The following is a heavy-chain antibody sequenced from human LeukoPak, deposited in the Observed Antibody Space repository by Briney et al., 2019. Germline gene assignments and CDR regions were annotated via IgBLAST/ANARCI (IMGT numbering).Heavy chain of an antibody. J-gene: IGHJ4*02. CDR1: GFTFSSYS. V-gene: IGHV3-21*01. CDR3: ARDLIVGGIAILGY. Sequence: PGGSLRLSCAASGFTFSSYSMNWVRQAPGKGLEWVSSISSSSSYIYYADSVKGRFTISRDNAENSLYLQMNSLRAEDTAVYYCARDLIVGGIAILGYWGQGTLVTVSS. D-gene: IGHD1-26*01. CDR2: ISSSSSYI.